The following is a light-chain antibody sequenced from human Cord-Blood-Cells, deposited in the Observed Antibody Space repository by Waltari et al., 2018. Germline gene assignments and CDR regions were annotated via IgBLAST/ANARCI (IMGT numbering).Light chain of an antibody. Sequence: DIQMTQSPSSLSASVGDRVTITCRASQSISCYLNWYQEKPGKAPKPLIYAASSLQSGVPLRVSGSGSGKDFTFTNSSLPAEDFATYYCQPIYNTPLTFGAGTKVEIK. CDR3: QPIYNTPLT. CDR1: QSISCY. J-gene: IGKJ4*01. CDR2: AAS. V-gene: IGKV1-39*01.